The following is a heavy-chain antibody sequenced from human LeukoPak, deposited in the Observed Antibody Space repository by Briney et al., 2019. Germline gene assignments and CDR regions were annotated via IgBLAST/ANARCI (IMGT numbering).Heavy chain of an antibody. CDR1: GYTFTGYY. Sequence: ASVKVSCKASGYTFTGYYMHWVRQAPGQGLEWMGWINPNSGGTNYAQKFQGRVTMTRDTSISTAYMELSRLRSDDTAVYYCARVGGGKQNWFDPWGQGTLVTVSS. CDR2: INPNSGGT. J-gene: IGHJ5*02. CDR3: ARVGGGKQNWFDP. D-gene: IGHD4-23*01. V-gene: IGHV1-2*02.